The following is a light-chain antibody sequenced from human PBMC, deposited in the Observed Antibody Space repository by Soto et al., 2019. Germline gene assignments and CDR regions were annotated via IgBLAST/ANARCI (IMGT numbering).Light chain of an antibody. V-gene: IGKV3-11*01. CDR1: QSVSRY. CDR2: DTS. CDR3: QQRFSWPPT. Sequence: EIGLTQSPATLSLSPGDRATLSCRASQSVSRYLAWYQQKPGQAPRLLIHDTSTRATGVPDTFSGSGSGTEFTLTISSQEPEDSAMYYCQQRFSWPPTFGGGTHVEIK. J-gene: IGKJ4*01.